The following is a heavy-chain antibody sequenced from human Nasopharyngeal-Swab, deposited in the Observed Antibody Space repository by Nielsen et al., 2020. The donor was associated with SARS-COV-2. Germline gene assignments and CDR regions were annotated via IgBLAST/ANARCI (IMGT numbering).Heavy chain of an antibody. CDR2: IIPIFGTA. V-gene: IGHV1-69*13. CDR1: GGTFSSYA. J-gene: IGHJ4*02. D-gene: IGHD5-24*01. Sequence: SVKVFCKASGGTFSSYAISWVRQAPGQGLEWMGGIIPIFGTANYAQKFQGRVTITADESTSTAYMELSSLRSEDTAVYYCATQGRDGYNLAAPYYFDYWGQGTLVTVSS. CDR3: ATQGRDGYNLAAPYYFDY.